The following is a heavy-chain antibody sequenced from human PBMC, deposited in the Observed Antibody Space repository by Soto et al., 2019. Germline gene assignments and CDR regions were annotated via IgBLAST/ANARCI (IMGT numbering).Heavy chain of an antibody. D-gene: IGHD3-22*01. CDR1: GGSISSGGYY. CDR3: ARGGYYDSSGYPY. CDR2: IYYSGST. Sequence: PSETLSLTCTVSGGSISSGGYYWCWIRQHPGKGLEWIGYIYYSGSTYYNPSLKSRVTISVDTSKNQFSLKLSSVTAADTAVYYCARGGYYDSSGYPYWGQGTLVTVSS. V-gene: IGHV4-31*03. J-gene: IGHJ4*02.